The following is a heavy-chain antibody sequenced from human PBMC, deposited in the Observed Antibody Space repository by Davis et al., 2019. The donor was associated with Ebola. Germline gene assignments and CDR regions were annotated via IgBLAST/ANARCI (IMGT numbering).Heavy chain of an antibody. J-gene: IGHJ6*02. Sequence: PSETLSLTCTVSGGSISSYYWSWIRQPAGKGLEWIGRIYTSGSTNYNPSLKSRVTMSVDTSKNKFSLKLSSVTAADTAVYYCARGQGYYYDSSGYLAYGMDVWGQGTTVTVSS. D-gene: IGHD3-22*01. CDR1: GGSISSYY. CDR3: ARGQGYYYDSSGYLAYGMDV. CDR2: IYTSGST. V-gene: IGHV4-4*07.